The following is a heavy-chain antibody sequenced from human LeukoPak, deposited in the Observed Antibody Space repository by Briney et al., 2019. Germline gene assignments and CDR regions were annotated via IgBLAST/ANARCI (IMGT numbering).Heavy chain of an antibody. Sequence: SETLSLTCTVSGGSISRYYWSWIRQPPGKGLEWIGYINNSGSTNYNPSLKSRVTISVDTSKNQFSLRLSSVTATDTAVYYCARHPDSVAGFDSWGQGALVSVSS. V-gene: IGHV4-59*08. J-gene: IGHJ4*02. CDR2: INNSGST. CDR1: GGSISRYY. D-gene: IGHD3-16*01. CDR3: ARHPDSVAGFDS.